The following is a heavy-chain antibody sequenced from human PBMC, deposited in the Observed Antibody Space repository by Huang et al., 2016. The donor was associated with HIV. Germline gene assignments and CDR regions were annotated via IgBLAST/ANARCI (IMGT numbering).Heavy chain of an antibody. Sequence: QVQLVESGGGLVQPGRSLRLSCASSGFTFTNYAIHWCRQAPGKVMEWVALISYDGRNKVYADSVKGRFTISRDNSKSTLYLLMNSLRVDDTALYYCARSTVPGDGDWFDPWGQGTLVTVSS. J-gene: IGHJ5*02. D-gene: IGHD6-19*01. CDR1: GFTFTNYA. CDR3: ARSTVPGDGDWFDP. CDR2: ISYDGRNK. V-gene: IGHV3-30*04.